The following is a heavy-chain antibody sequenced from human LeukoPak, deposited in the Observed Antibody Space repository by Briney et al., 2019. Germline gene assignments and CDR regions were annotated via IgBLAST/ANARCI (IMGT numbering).Heavy chain of an antibody. D-gene: IGHD2-2*01. CDR1: GFTFSSYA. V-gene: IGHV3-30*04. Sequence: GGCLRLSCAASGFTFSSYAMHWVRQAPGKGLEWVAVISYDGSNKYYADSVKGRFTISRDNSKNTLYLQMNSLRAEDTAVYYLASPLGNGSSTSCYYFDYWGQETLVTVS. CDR2: ISYDGSNK. J-gene: IGHJ4*02. CDR3: ASPLGNGSSTSCYYFDY.